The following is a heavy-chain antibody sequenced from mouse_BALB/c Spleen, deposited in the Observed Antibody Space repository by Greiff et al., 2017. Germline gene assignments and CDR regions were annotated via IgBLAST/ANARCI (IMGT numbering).Heavy chain of an antibody. CDR2: INPSTGYT. Sequence: QVQLQQSGAELAKPGASVKMSCKASGYTFTSYWMHWVKQRPGQGLEWIGYINPSTGYTEYNQKFKDKATLTADKSSSTAYMQLSSLTSEDSAVYYCARVGETARATRPWFAYWGQGTLVTVSA. V-gene: IGHV1-7*01. J-gene: IGHJ3*01. CDR3: ARVGETARATRPWFAY. D-gene: IGHD3-2*01. CDR1: GYTFTSYW.